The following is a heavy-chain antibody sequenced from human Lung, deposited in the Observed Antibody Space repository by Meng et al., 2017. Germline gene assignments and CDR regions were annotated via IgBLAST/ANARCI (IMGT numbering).Heavy chain of an antibody. CDR1: GYIFTRYG. D-gene: IGHD2-15*01. CDR2: ISGYNGNT. J-gene: IGHJ4*02. CDR3: ARAEEEYCSGGSCPNFDF. V-gene: IGHV1-18*01. Sequence: QVQLVQSGGEVKKPGASVKVSCKAFGYIFTRYGITWVRQAPGQGLEWMGWISGYNGNTNYAQKLQGRVTMTTDTSTSTAYMELRSLRSDDTAVYYCARAEEEYCSGGSCPNFDFWGQGTLVTVSS.